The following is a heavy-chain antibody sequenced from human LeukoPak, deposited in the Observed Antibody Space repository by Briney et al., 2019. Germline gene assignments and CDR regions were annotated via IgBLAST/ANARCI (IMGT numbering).Heavy chain of an antibody. Sequence: ASVKVSCKASGGTFSSYAISWVRQAPGQGLEWMGGIIPIFGTANYAQKFQGRVTITADESTSTAYMELSSLRSEDTAVYYCARSLGLSIAAAGNNWFDPWGQGTLVTVSS. CDR1: GGTFSSYA. J-gene: IGHJ5*02. D-gene: IGHD6-13*01. CDR2: IIPIFGTA. CDR3: ARSLGLSIAAAGNNWFDP. V-gene: IGHV1-69*13.